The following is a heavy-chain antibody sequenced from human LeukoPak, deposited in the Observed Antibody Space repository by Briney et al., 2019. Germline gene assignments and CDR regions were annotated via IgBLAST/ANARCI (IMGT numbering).Heavy chain of an antibody. Sequence: SVKVSCKASGGTFSSYAISRVRQAPGQGLEWMGGIIPIFGTANYAQKFQGRVTITADESTNTAYMELSSLRSEDTAVYYCARRKYCSSTSCRGRGGSYNWFDPWGQGTLVTASS. J-gene: IGHJ5*02. CDR2: IIPIFGTA. V-gene: IGHV1-69*13. CDR3: ARRKYCSSTSCRGRGGSYNWFDP. CDR1: GGTFSSYA. D-gene: IGHD2-2*01.